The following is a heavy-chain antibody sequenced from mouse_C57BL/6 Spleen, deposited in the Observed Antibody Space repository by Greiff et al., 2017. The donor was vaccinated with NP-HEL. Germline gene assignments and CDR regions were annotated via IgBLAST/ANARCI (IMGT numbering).Heavy chain of an antibody. CDR1: GYTFTDYY. CDR3: ARRYGNYAMDY. D-gene: IGHD2-10*02. V-gene: IGHV1-76*01. CDR2: IYPGSGST. J-gene: IGHJ4*01. Sequence: QVQLQQSGAELVRPGASVKLSCKASGYTFTDYYINWVKQRPGQGLEWIARIYPGSGSTYYNEKFKGKATLTAEKSSSTAYMQLSSLTSEDSAVYFCARRYGNYAMDYWGQGTSVTVSS.